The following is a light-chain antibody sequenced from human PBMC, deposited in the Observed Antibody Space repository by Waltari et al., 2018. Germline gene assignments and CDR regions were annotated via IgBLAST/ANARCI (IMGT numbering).Light chain of an antibody. J-gene: IGLJ2*01. CDR1: SSDVGAYNY. CDR2: DVS. Sequence: QSALTQPASVSVSPGQSITIACTGTSSDVGAYNYVSWYQQHPGKAPKLMILDVSNRPAGVSNRFSGYKSGNAASVTISGLQAEDEADYYCSSYISSSTLELFGGGPSLTVL. V-gene: IGLV2-14*03. CDR3: SSYISSSTLEL.